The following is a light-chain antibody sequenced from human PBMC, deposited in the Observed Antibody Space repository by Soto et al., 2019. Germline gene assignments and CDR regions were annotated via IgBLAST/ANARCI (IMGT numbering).Light chain of an antibody. J-gene: IGLJ3*02. Sequence: QLVLTQSPSASASLGASVKLTCTLSSGHSTYAIAWHQQQPEKGPRYLMKLNNDGSHTKGDGIPDRFSGSSSGAERYLTISSLQPEDEADYYCQTWVTGPPWVFGGGTKLTVL. CDR3: QTWVTGPPWV. CDR1: SGHSTYA. CDR2: LNNDGSH. V-gene: IGLV4-69*01.